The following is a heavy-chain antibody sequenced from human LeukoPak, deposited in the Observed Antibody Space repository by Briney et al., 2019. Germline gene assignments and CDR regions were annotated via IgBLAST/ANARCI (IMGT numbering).Heavy chain of an antibody. CDR2: IYSGGTT. D-gene: IGHD1-26*01. V-gene: IGHV3-53*01. CDR1: GFPVVSSS. Sequence: GGSLRPSFEASGFPVVSSSMTWVRQAPGKGLECVSVIYSGGTTYYIDSVKDRFTISRDTSKSTMYLEMNNLRVEDTAVYYCASLEGGPTDGRWGQGTMVTVSS. CDR3: ASLEGGPTDGR. J-gene: IGHJ4*03.